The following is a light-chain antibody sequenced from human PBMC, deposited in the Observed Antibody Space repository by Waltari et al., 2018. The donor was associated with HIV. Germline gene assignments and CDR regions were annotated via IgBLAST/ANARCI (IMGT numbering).Light chain of an antibody. J-gene: IGLJ3*02. CDR2: STN. Sequence: QTVVTQEPSFSVSPGGTVTLTCGLKPGSVSTSYSPSWYQQTPGQTPRTLIYSTNTRSSGVPDRFSGSILGNKAALTITGAQADDESDYYCVLYMGGGIWVFGGGTKVTVL. CDR3: VLYMGGGIWV. CDR1: PGSVSTSYS. V-gene: IGLV8-61*01.